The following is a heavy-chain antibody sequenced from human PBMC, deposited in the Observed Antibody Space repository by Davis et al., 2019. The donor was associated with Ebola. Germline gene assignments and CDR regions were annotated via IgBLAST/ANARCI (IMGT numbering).Heavy chain of an antibody. V-gene: IGHV1-18*04. Sequence: AASVKVSCKASGYTFTSYGISWVRQAPGQGLEWMGWISAYNGNTNYAQKLQGRVTMTTDTSTSTAYMELRSLRSDDTAVYYCARDWEGTDILFRYYGMDVWGQGTTVTVSS. CDR2: ISAYNGNT. J-gene: IGHJ6*02. D-gene: IGHD5/OR15-5a*01. CDR1: GYTFTSYG. CDR3: ARDWEGTDILFRYYGMDV.